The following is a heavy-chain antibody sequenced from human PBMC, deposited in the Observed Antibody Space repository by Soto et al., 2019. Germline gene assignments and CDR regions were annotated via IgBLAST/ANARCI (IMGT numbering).Heavy chain of an antibody. D-gene: IGHD3-10*01. CDR3: ARDGGFGSRGYYGMDV. J-gene: IGHJ6*02. CDR2: IYYNGGT. Sequence: WTWIRQPPGKGLEWIGHIYYNGGTNHNPSLKSRVTISVDTSKNQFSLKLTSVTAADTAVYYCARDGGFGSRGYYGMDVWGQGTTVTVSS. V-gene: IGHV4-59*13.